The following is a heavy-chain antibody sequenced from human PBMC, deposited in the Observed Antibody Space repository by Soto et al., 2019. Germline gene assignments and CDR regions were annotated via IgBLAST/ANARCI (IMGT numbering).Heavy chain of an antibody. V-gene: IGHV4-59*08. CDR2: IYYSGST. CDR3: ARRWGYSFDY. J-gene: IGHJ4*02. D-gene: IGHD7-27*01. CDR1: GGSISSYY. Sequence: SSETLSLTCTVSGGSISSYYWSWIRQPPGKGLEWIGYIYYSGSTYYNPSLKSRVTISVDTSKNQFSLKLSSVTAADTAVYYCARRWGYSFDYWGQGTLVTVSS.